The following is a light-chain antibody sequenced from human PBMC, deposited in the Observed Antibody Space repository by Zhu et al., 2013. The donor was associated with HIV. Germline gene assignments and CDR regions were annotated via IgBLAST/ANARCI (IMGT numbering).Light chain of an antibody. CDR2: DDD. V-gene: IGLV3-21*01. CDR1: NIGSKS. Sequence: YVLTQPPSVSVTPGTTATITCEGDNIGSKSLHWYQQRPGQAPVVVIYDDDDRPSGIPQRFSGFNSGNRAALSISGVDVGDEADYYCQVWDGNTDQVVFGGGTKLTVL. CDR3: QVWDGNTDQVV. J-gene: IGLJ2*01.